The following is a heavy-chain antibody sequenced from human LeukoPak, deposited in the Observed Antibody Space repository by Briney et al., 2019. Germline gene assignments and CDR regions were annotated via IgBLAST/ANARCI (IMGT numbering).Heavy chain of an antibody. J-gene: IGHJ4*02. D-gene: IGHD6-6*01. CDR3: ARDVPGSSGFQHWGFAIYYFDS. CDR1: GFTFSSYA. Sequence: PGGSLRLSCAASGFTFSSYAMSWVRQAPGKGLEWVANIKQDGSEKYYVDSVKGRFTISRDNAKNSLYLQMNSLRAEDTAVYYCARDVPGSSGFQHWGFAIYYFDSWGQGTLVTVSS. CDR2: IKQDGSEK. V-gene: IGHV3-7*01.